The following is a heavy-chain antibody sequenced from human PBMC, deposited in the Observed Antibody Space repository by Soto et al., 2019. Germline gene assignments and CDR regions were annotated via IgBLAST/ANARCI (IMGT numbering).Heavy chain of an antibody. V-gene: IGHV3-66*02. Sequence: GGSLRLSCAASGFTFTGNDMNWVRQAPGKGLEWVSLIYSSGSTYYADSVKGRFTISRDNSKNTLSLQMNTLRVEDTAVYYCAKHGDDSNGMDVWGQGTTVTVSS. CDR3: AKHGDDSNGMDV. J-gene: IGHJ6*02. D-gene: IGHD2-21*02. CDR1: GFTFTGND. CDR2: IYSSGST.